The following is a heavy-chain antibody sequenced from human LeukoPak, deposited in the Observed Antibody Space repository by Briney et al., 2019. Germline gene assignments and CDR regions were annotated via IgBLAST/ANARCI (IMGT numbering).Heavy chain of an antibody. CDR3: ARGRVSSSTWYSTDYYYFYMDV. Sequence: SEALSLTWLLSADSITMYYWTWIRQPPGKGLEWIGYVHHTGSTNFNTSLTGRASLSRDTTKNLSSRRLRSVTAADTAVYFGARGRVSSSTWYSTDYYYFYMDVWGKGTTVTVSS. J-gene: IGHJ6*03. V-gene: IGHV4-59*01. D-gene: IGHD1-1*01. CDR1: ADSITMYY. CDR2: VHHTGST.